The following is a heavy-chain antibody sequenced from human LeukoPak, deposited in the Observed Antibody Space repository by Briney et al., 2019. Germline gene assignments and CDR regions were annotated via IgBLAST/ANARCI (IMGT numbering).Heavy chain of an antibody. Sequence: SVKVSCKASGGTFSTNSMTWVRQAPGQGLEWIGSIIPMFGTENNAQKFQGRVTVTADEPTSTVYMELRSLRSEDTAVYYCTRHDTTTVTFDYWGQGTLVTVSS. V-gene: IGHV1-69*13. CDR1: GGTFSTNS. J-gene: IGHJ4*02. CDR3: TRHDTTTVTFDY. CDR2: IIPMFGTE. D-gene: IGHD4-17*01.